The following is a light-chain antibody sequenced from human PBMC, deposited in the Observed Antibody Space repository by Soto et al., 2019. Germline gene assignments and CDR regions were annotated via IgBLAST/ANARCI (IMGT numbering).Light chain of an antibody. J-gene: IGKJ1*01. CDR1: QTISTW. Sequence: DIQMTQSPSTLSASVGDRVTITCRASQTISTWVAWYQQKPGTAPKLLMYDASRLESGVPSRFSGSGSGTEFTLTISSLQPGDFATYYCQQYNSYWTFGQGTKVEIK. CDR2: DAS. V-gene: IGKV1-5*01. CDR3: QQYNSYWT.